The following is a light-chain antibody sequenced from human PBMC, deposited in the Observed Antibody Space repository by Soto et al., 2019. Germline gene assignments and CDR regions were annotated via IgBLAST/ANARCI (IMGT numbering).Light chain of an antibody. J-gene: IGKJ1*01. CDR2: DAS. V-gene: IGKV3-11*01. CDR3: QQRCKWPPGNT. CDR1: QSVSSY. Sequence: EIVLTQSPATLSLSPGERATLSCRASQSVSSYLACYQQKPGQAPSLLIYDASNRATGIPARLSGSGSAPVFPLNILSLVPEDFAVYYCQQRCKWPPGNTFCQGTKVEI.